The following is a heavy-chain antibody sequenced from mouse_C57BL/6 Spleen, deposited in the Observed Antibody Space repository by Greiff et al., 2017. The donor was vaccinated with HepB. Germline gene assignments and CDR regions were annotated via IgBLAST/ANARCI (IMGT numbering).Heavy chain of an antibody. Sequence: DVHLVESGGGLVKPGGSLKLSCAASGFTFSSYAMSWVRQTPEKRLEWVATISDGGSYTYYPDNVKGRFTISRDNAKNNLYLQMSHLKSEDTAMYYCAREGDYYSSLYYFDYWGQGTTLTVSS. CDR3: AREGDYYSSLYYFDY. V-gene: IGHV5-4*01. CDR1: GFTFSSYA. J-gene: IGHJ2*01. CDR2: ISDGGSYT. D-gene: IGHD2-5*01.